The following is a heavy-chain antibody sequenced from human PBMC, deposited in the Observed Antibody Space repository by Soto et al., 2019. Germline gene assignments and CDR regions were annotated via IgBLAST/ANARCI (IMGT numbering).Heavy chain of an antibody. V-gene: IGHV1-18*01. J-gene: IGHJ6*02. CDR2: IRAYNGNR. CDR1: GYTFSSYG. Sequence: QVQLVQSGAEVKKPGASVKVSCKASGYTFSSYGISWVRQAPGQGLEWMGWIRAYNGNRNYAQKLQGRVTMTTDTSPSTAYMELRRLRSDDTAVYYCARDLPPMDVWGQGTTVTVSS. D-gene: IGHD2-2*01. CDR3: ARDLPPMDV.